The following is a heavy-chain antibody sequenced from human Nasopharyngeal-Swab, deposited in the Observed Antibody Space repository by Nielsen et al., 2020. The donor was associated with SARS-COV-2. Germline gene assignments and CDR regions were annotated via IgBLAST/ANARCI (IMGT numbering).Heavy chain of an antibody. J-gene: IGHJ5*01. CDR3: ARGGSFDVPLDS. V-gene: IGHV3-11*06. D-gene: IGHD3-10*02. CDR1: GFILSDRY. Sequence: GESLKISCAASGFILSDRYMSWIRQAPGKGLEWISYISSTSSHTEYANSVEGRFTISRDDAQNSLYLQMSSLNAGDTAVYYCARGGSFDVPLDSWGQGTLVTVSS. CDR2: ISSTSSHT.